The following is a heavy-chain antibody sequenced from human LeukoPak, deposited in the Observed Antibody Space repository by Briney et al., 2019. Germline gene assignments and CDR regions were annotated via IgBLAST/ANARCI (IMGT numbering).Heavy chain of an antibody. Sequence: PGGSLRLSCAASGFTFDDYAMHWLRQAPGKGLEWVSGISWNSGSIGYADSVKGRFTISRDNAKNSLYLQMNSLRAEDTALYYCAKAPSSSWYWYFDLWGRGTLVTVSS. CDR2: ISWNSGSI. J-gene: IGHJ2*01. CDR3: AKAPSSSWYWYFDL. V-gene: IGHV3-9*01. D-gene: IGHD6-13*01. CDR1: GFTFDDYA.